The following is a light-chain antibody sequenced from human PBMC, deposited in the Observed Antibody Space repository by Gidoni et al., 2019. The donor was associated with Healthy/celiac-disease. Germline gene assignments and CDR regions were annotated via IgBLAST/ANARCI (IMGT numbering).Light chain of an antibody. V-gene: IGKV3-20*01. CDR1: QSVSSSY. CDR3: QQYGSSPWT. CDR2: GAS. Sequence: EIVLTQSPGPLSLSPGESATLSCRASQSVSSSYLARYQQKPGQAPRLLISGASSRATGIPDRFSGSGSGTDFTLTISRLEPEDFEVYYCQQYGSSPWTFGQGTKVEIK. J-gene: IGKJ1*01.